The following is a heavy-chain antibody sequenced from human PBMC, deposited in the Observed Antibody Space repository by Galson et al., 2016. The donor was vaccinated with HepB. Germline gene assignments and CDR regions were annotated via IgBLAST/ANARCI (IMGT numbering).Heavy chain of an antibody. Sequence: SLRLSCAASGFTFTTYWMSWVRQAPGKGLEWVANIKQDGSEKYYVDSVKGRFTISRDNAENSLYLQMNSLRAEDTAVYYCAQYYYDSSGYVEYFQNWGQGSRVSVSS. CDR1: GFTFTTYW. V-gene: IGHV3-7*03. J-gene: IGHJ1*01. CDR3: AQYYYDSSGYVEYFQN. D-gene: IGHD3-22*01. CDR2: IKQDGSEK.